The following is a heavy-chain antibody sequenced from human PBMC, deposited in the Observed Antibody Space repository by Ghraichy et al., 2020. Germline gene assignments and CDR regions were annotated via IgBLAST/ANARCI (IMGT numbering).Heavy chain of an antibody. CDR1: GFTFSNFG. Sequence: GGSLRLSCAASGFTFSNFGMHWVRQAPGKGLEWVAIIFYDGSNKYYADSVKGRFTISRDNSKNTLYLQMNSLRAEDTAVYYCARGGLVTDYWGLGTLVIVSS. J-gene: IGHJ4*02. D-gene: IGHD4-23*01. CDR3: ARGGLVTDY. V-gene: IGHV3-33*01. CDR2: IFYDGSNK.